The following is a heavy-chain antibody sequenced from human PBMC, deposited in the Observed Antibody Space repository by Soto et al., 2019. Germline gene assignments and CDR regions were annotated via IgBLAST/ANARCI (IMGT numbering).Heavy chain of an antibody. CDR2: IYHSGST. D-gene: IGHD3-22*01. CDR1: GGSITGYY. CDR3: ARGGVDYYDSSGYYFSPYYFDY. Sequence: TSETLSLTCTVSGGSITGYYWSWIRQPPGKGLEWIGYIYHSGSTYYNPSLKSRVTISVDRSKNQFSLKLSSVTAADTAVYYCARGGVDYYDSSGYYFSPYYFDYWGQGTLVTVSS. J-gene: IGHJ4*02. V-gene: IGHV4-30-2*01.